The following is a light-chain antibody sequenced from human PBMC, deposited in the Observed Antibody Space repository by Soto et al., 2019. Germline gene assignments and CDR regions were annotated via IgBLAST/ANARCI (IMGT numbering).Light chain of an antibody. V-gene: IGKV3-20*01. CDR1: QTVAYSS. CDR2: GTS. Sequence: EIVLTQSPDILSLSPGARATLSCRASQTVAYSSLAWYQQRPGQAPRLLIYGTSTRATGTPDRFSGSGSGTAFTRTISRLEPEDFAVYYCQQYVTTPRTFGQGTKVE. J-gene: IGKJ1*01. CDR3: QQYVTTPRT.